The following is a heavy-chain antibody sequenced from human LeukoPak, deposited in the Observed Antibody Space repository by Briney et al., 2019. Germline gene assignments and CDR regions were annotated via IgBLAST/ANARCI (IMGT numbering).Heavy chain of an antibody. Sequence: GEALKISFKGSGSSFTSYWIGWVRPRPGKGVEWMGIIYPGGSDTRYSPSFQGQVTISADKSISTAYLQWSSLKASDTAMYYCARLYVGERQFDYWGQGTLVTVSS. CDR2: IYPGGSDT. V-gene: IGHV5-51*01. J-gene: IGHJ4*02. CDR1: GSSFTSYW. D-gene: IGHD1-1*01. CDR3: ARLYVGERQFDY.